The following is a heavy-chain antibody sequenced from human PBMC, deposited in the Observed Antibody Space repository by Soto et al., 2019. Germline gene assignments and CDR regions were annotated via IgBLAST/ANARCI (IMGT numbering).Heavy chain of an antibody. V-gene: IGHV3-7*05. CDR1: GLTLSRYW. CDR2: INQDGSDK. Sequence: EVHPVESGGGLVQPGGSLRLSCAVSGLTLSRYWMSWFRQAPGKGLEWVANINQDGSDKNYLDSVKGRFTVSRDNAKNSLYLQMNGLRVEDTAVYFCARGHYGMEDWGQGTTVTVSS. CDR3: ARGHYGMED. J-gene: IGHJ6*02.